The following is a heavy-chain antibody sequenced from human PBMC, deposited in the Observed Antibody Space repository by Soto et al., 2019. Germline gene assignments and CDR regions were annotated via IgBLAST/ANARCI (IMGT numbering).Heavy chain of an antibody. D-gene: IGHD3-22*01. CDR1: GYSFTSYW. CDR2: IDPSDSYT. V-gene: IGHV5-10-1*01. CDR3: ARGGYYYDSSAYYRPFDY. Sequence: PGESLKISCKGSGYSFTSYWISWVRQMPGKGLEWMGRIDPSDSYTNYSPSFQGHVTISADKSISTAYLQWSSLKASDTAMYYCARGGYYYDSSAYYRPFDYWGQGTLVTVSS. J-gene: IGHJ4*02.